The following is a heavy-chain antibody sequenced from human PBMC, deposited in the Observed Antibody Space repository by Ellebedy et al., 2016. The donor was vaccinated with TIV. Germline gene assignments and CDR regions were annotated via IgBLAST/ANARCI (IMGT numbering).Heavy chain of an antibody. V-gene: IGHV1-8*01. CDR3: ARVSNGNTVVDY. CDR1: GYSFTNYD. J-gene: IGHJ4*02. CDR2: MNPNSGDT. D-gene: IGHD2-21*01. Sequence: AASVKVSCKASGYSFTNYDINWVRQATGQGLEWMGWMNPNSGDTGSAQKFQCRVIMTRSTSTGTAYLELRSLRSEDTAVYYCARVSNGNTVVDYWGQGTLVTVSS.